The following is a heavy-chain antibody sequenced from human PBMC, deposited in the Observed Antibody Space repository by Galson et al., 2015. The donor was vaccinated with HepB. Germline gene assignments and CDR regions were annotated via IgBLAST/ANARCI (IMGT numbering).Heavy chain of an antibody. CDR2: IYSGGVYSDGDT. V-gene: IGHV3-53*01. CDR1: GFTARSNY. Sequence: SLRLSCAASGFTARSNYMTWVRQAPGKGLQWVSVIYSGGVYSDGDTYYADSVKGRFTVSRDDSRNMVYLQMKRLRAEDTAGYYCVRDRGRGHVDWFDPWGQGTLVTVSS. D-gene: IGHD3-10*01. J-gene: IGHJ5*02. CDR3: VRDRGRGHVDWFDP.